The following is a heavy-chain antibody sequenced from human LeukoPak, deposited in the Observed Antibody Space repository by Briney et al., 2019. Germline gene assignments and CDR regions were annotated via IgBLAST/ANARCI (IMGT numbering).Heavy chain of an antibody. V-gene: IGHV4-34*01. Sequence: PSETLSLTCAVYGGSFSGYYWSWLRQPPGKGLEWIGGINHSGSTNYNPSLKSRVTISVDTSKNQFSLKLSSVTAADTAVYYCARGHRRSYYYYYYMDVWGKGTTVTVSS. CDR2: INHSGST. J-gene: IGHJ6*03. CDR1: GGSFSGYY. CDR3: ARGHRRSYYYYYYMDV.